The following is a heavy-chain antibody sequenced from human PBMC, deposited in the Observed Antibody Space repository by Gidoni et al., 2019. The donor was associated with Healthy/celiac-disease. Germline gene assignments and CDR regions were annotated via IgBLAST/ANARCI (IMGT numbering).Heavy chain of an antibody. D-gene: IGHD5-12*01. CDR2: ISSSSSYI. V-gene: IGHV3-21*01. CDR3: ARDRPWLRWGIFDY. J-gene: IGHJ4*02. CDR1: GFTFSSYS. Sequence: EVEGTASGGGLVKPGGSLRLSCAASGFTFSSYSMNWVRQAPGKGLEWVSSISSSSSYIYYADSVKGRFTISRDNAKNSLYLQMNSLRAEDTAVYYCARDRPWLRWGIFDYWGQGTLVTVSS.